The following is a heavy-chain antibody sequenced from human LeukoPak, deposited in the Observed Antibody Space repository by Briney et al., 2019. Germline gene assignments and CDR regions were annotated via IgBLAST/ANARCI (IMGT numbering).Heavy chain of an antibody. CDR2: INANSGDT. D-gene: IGHD3-22*01. J-gene: IGHJ4*02. V-gene: IGHV1-2*02. Sequence: ASVKVSCTAAGYTFSGYYMHWVRQAPGQGLEWMGWINANSGDTKYAQKFQGRVTMTRDTSISTAYMELSRLRSDDTAMYYCAGEISGFSYYWGQGTLVTVSS. CDR3: AGEISGFSYY. CDR1: GYTFSGYY.